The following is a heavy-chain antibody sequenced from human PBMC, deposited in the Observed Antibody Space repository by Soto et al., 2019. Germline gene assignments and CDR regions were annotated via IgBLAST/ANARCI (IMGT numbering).Heavy chain of an antibody. Sequence: GESLKISCKGSGYSFTNYWISWVRQMPGKGLEWMGRIDPSDSYTKYSPSFQGHVTISADKSITTAYLQWSSLKSSDTAMYYCAKFGSGSPDYYGMDVWGQGTTVTVSS. V-gene: IGHV5-10-1*01. J-gene: IGHJ6*02. CDR1: GYSFTNYW. CDR2: IDPSDSYT. D-gene: IGHD3-10*01. CDR3: AKFGSGSPDYYGMDV.